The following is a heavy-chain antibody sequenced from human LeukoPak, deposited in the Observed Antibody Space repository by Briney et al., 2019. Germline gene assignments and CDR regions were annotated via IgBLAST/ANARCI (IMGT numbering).Heavy chain of an antibody. CDR3: ARGLSSGSGEAFDY. CDR2: IPPSGST. J-gene: IGHJ4*02. V-gene: IGHV4-4*07. Sequence: SETLSPTCAVSGGSINGFYWSWIRQPAGKGLEWIGRIPPSGSTNYNPSLKSRVTMSVDMSNNQFSLKLGSMTAADTAVYYCARGLSSGSGEAFDYWGQGTLVTVSS. CDR1: GGSINGFY. D-gene: IGHD3-10*01.